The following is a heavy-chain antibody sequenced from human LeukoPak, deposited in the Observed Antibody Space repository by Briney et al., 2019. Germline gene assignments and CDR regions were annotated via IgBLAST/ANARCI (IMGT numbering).Heavy chain of an antibody. V-gene: IGHV3-48*02. CDR2: IRSSSSTI. Sequence: AGGSLRLSCAASGFTLSSYRMNWVRQAPGKGLEWVSYIRSSSSTIYYADSVKGRFTISSDNAKNSLYLQMNTLRDEDTAVYFRARDSGYAFDTWGQGTMVTVSS. D-gene: IGHD2-15*01. CDR3: ARDSGYAFDT. J-gene: IGHJ3*02. CDR1: GFTLSSYR.